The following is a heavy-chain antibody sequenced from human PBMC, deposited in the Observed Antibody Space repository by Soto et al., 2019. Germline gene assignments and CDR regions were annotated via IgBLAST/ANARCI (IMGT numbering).Heavy chain of an antibody. CDR2: IKSKTAGGTT. J-gene: IGHJ4*02. D-gene: IGHD2-15*01. V-gene: IGHV3-15*01. Sequence: GGSLRLSCAASGFTFSNAWMSWVRQAPGKGLEWVGRIKSKTAGGTTDYAGSVTGRFTISRDDSRDRLYLQMTRLTTEDTAVYYCRWALDCPSDRCIDHWGKGTLVTVSS. CDR3: RWALDCPSDRCIDH. CDR1: GFTFSNAW.